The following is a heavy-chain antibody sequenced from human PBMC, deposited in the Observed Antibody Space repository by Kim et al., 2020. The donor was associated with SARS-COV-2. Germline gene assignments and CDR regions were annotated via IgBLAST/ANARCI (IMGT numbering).Heavy chain of an antibody. V-gene: IGHV3-11*06. J-gene: IGHJ6*02. D-gene: IGHD3-3*01. Sequence: KGRFTISRDNAKNSLYLKKNSLRAEDTAVYYCARDLYDFWSGYYNGMDVWGQGTTVTVSS. CDR3: ARDLYDFWSGYYNGMDV.